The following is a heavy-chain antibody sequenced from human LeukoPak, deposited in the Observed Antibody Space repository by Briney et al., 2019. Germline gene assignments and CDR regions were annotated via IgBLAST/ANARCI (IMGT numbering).Heavy chain of an antibody. Sequence: GGSLRLSCAASGFTFDDYDDYAMHWVRQAPGKGLEWVSGISGDSSSIGHVDSVAGRFTISRDNAKNSLYLQMNSLRVEDTALYYCAKRNPNSQFDHWGQGTLVTVSS. CDR1: GFTFDDYDDYA. J-gene: IGHJ4*02. CDR3: AKRNPNSQFDH. CDR2: ISGDSSSI. V-gene: IGHV3-9*01.